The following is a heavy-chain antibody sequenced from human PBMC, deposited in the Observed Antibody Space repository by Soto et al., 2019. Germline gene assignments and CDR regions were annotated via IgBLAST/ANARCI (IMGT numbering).Heavy chain of an antibody. CDR1: GYTFTGYY. CDR3: ARDLLYSSSPIPPYYYYGMDV. V-gene: IGHV1-2*02. J-gene: IGHJ6*02. Sequence: ASVKVSCKASGYTFTGYYMHWVRQASGQGLEWMGWINPNSGGTNYAQKFQGRVTMTRDTSISTAYMELSRLRSDDTAVYYCARDLLYSSSPIPPYYYYGMDVWGQGTTVTVSS. CDR2: INPNSGGT. D-gene: IGHD6-6*01.